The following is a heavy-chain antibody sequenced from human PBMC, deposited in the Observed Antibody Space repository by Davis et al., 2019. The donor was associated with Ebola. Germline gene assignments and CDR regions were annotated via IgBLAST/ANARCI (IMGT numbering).Heavy chain of an antibody. D-gene: IGHD2-15*01. CDR2: IIPILGIA. V-gene: IGHV1-69*02. J-gene: IGHJ6*02. CDR3: ARSGGAANPFYYGMDV. CDR1: GYTFTGYY. Sequence: SVKVSCKASGYTFTGYYMHWVRQAPGQGLEWMGRIIPILGIANYAQKFQGRVTITADKSTSTAYMELSSLRSEDTAVYYCARSGGAANPFYYGMDVWGQGTTVTVSS.